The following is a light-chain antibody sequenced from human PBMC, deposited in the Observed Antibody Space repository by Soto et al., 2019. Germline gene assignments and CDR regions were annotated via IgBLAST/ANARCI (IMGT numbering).Light chain of an antibody. J-gene: IGLJ2*01. V-gene: IGLV2-8*01. CDR2: EVS. CDR1: SSDVGGYNY. CDR3: SSYAGSNNLEV. Sequence: QSVLTQPPSASGSPGQSVTISCTGTSSDVGGYNYVSWYQQHPGKAPKLMVYEVSRRPSGVPDRFSGSKSGSTASLTVSGLQAEDEADYYCSSYAGSNNLEVFGGGTKLTVL.